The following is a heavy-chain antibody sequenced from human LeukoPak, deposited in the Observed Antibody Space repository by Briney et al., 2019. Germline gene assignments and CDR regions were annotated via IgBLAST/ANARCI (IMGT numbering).Heavy chain of an antibody. CDR2: MYHSGST. Sequence: SETLSLTCTVSGYSISSGYYWGWIRQPPGKGLEWIGSMYHSGSTYYNPSLKSRVTVSVDTSKNQFSLKLSSVTAADTAVYYCASLLSGSYGGFDYWGQGTLVTVSS. J-gene: IGHJ4*02. CDR1: GYSISSGYY. CDR3: ASLLSGSYGGFDY. V-gene: IGHV4-38-2*02. D-gene: IGHD1-26*01.